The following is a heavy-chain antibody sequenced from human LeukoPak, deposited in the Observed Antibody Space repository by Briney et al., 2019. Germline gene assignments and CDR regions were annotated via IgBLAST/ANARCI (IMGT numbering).Heavy chain of an antibody. D-gene: IGHD6-19*01. CDR2: IIPIFGTA. J-gene: IGHJ4*02. V-gene: IGHV1-69*13. Sequence: ASVKVSRKASGGTFSSYAISWVRQAPGQGLEWMGGIIPIFGTANYAQKFQGRVTITADESTSTAYMELSSLRSEDTAVYYCARDSDPLAVAGTDPFDYWGQGTLVTVSS. CDR1: GGTFSSYA. CDR3: ARDSDPLAVAGTDPFDY.